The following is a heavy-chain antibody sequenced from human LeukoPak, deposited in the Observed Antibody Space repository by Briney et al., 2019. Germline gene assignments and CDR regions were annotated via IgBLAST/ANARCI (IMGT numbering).Heavy chain of an antibody. D-gene: IGHD2-2*01. CDR1: GYTFTGYY. CDR3: ARPRRVGYCSSTSCSLNYYYMDV. Sequence: GASVKVSCKASGYTFTGYYMHWVRQAPGQGLEWMGWINPNSGGTNYAQKFQGRVTMTRDTSISTAYMELSRLRSDDTAVYYCARPRRVGYCSSTSCSLNYYYMDVWGKGTTVTVSS. J-gene: IGHJ6*03. V-gene: IGHV1-2*02. CDR2: INPNSGGT.